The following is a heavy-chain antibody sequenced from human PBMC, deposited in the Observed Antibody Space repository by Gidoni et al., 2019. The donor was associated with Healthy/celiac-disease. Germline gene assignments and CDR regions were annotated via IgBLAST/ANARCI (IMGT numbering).Heavy chain of an antibody. Sequence: QVQLQESGPGLVKPSGTLSLTCAVSGGSISSSNGLSWVRQHPGKGLEGIGEIYHSGSTNYNPSRKSRVTISVDKSKNLFSLKLSSVTAADTAVYYCARGECSSTSCYMGSTAEYFQHWGQGTLVTVSS. V-gene: IGHV4-4*02. CDR2: IYHSGST. CDR1: GGSISSSNG. J-gene: IGHJ1*01. CDR3: ARGECSSTSCYMGSTAEYFQH. D-gene: IGHD2-2*02.